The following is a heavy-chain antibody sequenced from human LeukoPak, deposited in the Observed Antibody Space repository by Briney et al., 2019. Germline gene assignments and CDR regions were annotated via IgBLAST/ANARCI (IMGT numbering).Heavy chain of an antibody. J-gene: IGHJ1*01. Sequence: GASVKVSCKASGGTFSRYAISWVRQSPGQGLEWVGGITPIFGTANYAQKFQGRVTITADESTSTAYMELSSLRSEDTAVYYCARDSSEFRSLIPHWGQGTLVIVSS. CDR3: ARDSSEFRSLIPH. V-gene: IGHV1-69*13. D-gene: IGHD2-21*01. CDR2: ITPIFGTA. CDR1: GGTFSRYA.